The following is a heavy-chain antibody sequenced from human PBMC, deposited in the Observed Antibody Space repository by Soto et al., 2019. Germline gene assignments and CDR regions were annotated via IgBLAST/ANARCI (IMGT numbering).Heavy chain of an antibody. V-gene: IGHV4-34*01. CDR3: ARVERGTATTVVDAFDI. CDR1: GEFVSSGNYY. Sequence: QVQLQQWGAGLLKPSETLSLTFAVYGEFVSSGNYYWSWIRQPPGKGLVWIGEMSLSDGTHFNPSLKSRVIISVDTSKNQFSLKMSSVTAADTALYYCARVERGTATTVVDAFDIWGPGTMVTVSS. D-gene: IGHD1-1*01. CDR2: MSLSDGT. J-gene: IGHJ3*02.